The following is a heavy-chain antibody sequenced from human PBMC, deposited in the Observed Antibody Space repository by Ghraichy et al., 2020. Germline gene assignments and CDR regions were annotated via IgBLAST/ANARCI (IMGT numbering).Heavy chain of an antibody. V-gene: IGHV3-64D*06. CDR3: VKPEFGELLFSGLGDY. CDR1: GFTFSSYA. Sequence: GGSLRLSCSASGFTFSSYAMHWVRQAPGKGLEYVSAISSNGGSTYYADSAKGRCTISSDNSKNTLYLQMSSLSAEDTAVYYCVKPEFGELLFSGLGDYWCQGSLVTVSS. CDR2: ISSNGGST. D-gene: IGHD3-10*01. J-gene: IGHJ4*02.